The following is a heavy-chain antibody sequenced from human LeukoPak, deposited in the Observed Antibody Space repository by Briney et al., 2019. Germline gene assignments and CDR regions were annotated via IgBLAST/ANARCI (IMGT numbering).Heavy chain of an antibody. CDR2: ISNGGNT. V-gene: IGHV4-59*01. CDR3: AAVSTRGSPGYHYFFDS. J-gene: IGHJ4*02. CDR1: GGSFNTEY. Sequence: PSETLSLTCTVSGGSFNTEYWSWIRQTPGEGLEWVGYISNGGNTNYNPSLKSRLTISIDTSKNHFSLKPSSVTAADTAIYYCAAVSTRGSPGYHYFFDSWGQGTLVTVSS. D-gene: IGHD3-9*01.